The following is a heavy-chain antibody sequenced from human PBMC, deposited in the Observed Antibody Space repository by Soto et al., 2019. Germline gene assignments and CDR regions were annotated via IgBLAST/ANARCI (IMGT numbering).Heavy chain of an antibody. CDR1: GGTFSSYA. D-gene: IGHD3-10*01. CDR2: IIPIFGTA. Sequence: VQLVQSGAEVKKPGSSVKVSCKASGGTFSSYAISWVRQAPGQGLEWMGGIIPIFGTANYAQKFQGRVTITADESTRTAYMELSSLRSEDTAVYYCARAHTYYYGSGTSSNAFAIWGQGTMVTVSS. V-gene: IGHV1-69*01. J-gene: IGHJ3*02. CDR3: ARAHTYYYGSGTSSNAFAI.